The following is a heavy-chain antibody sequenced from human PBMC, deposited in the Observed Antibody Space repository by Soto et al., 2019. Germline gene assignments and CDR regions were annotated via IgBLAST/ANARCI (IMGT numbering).Heavy chain of an antibody. J-gene: IGHJ4*02. V-gene: IGHV4-31*03. CDR1: GGSISSGGYY. CDR3: ARADHSGYDFEY. CDR2: IYYSGST. D-gene: IGHD5-12*01. Sequence: SETLSLTCTVSGGSISSGGYYWSWIRQHPGKGLEWIGYIYYSGSTYYNPSLKSRVTISVDTSKNQFSLKLSSVTAADTAVYYCARADHSGYDFEYWGQGTLVTV.